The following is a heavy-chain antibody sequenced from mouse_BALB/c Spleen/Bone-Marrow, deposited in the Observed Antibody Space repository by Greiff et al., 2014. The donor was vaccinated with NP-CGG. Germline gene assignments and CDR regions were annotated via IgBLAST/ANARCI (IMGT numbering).Heavy chain of an antibody. Sequence: VKLEESGPGLVAPSHSLSITCTVSGFSLTNYGVRWVRQPPGKGLEWLGVIWADGSTNYNSALMSRLSISKDNSKSQVFFKMNSLQTDDTAMYYCARITTATGAMDYWGQGTSVTVSS. J-gene: IGHJ4*01. V-gene: IGHV2-9*02. CDR2: IWADGST. CDR1: GFSLTNYG. D-gene: IGHD1-2*01. CDR3: ARITTATGAMDY.